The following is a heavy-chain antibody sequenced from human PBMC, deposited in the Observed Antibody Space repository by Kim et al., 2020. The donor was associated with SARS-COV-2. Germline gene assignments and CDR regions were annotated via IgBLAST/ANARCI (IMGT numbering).Heavy chain of an antibody. D-gene: IGHD3-22*01. Sequence: APKCHGRVTITADESTSTAYMGLSSLRSEDTAVYYCARDRGDSSGYYLDYWGQGTLVTVSS. V-gene: IGHV1-69*01. J-gene: IGHJ4*02. CDR3: ARDRGDSSGYYLDY.